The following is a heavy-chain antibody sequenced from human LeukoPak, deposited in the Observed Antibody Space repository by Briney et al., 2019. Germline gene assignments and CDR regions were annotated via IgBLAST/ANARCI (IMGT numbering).Heavy chain of an antibody. Sequence: PSETLSLTCAVYGGSFSGYYWSWIRQPPGKGLEWIGEINHSGSTNYNPSLKSRVTISVDTSKNQFSLKLSSVTAADTAVYYCATSQAQLRVPCYYYGMDVWGQGTTVTVSS. CDR2: INHSGST. V-gene: IGHV4-34*01. CDR3: ATSQAQLRVPCYYYGMDV. D-gene: IGHD4-17*01. CDR1: GGSFSGYY. J-gene: IGHJ6*02.